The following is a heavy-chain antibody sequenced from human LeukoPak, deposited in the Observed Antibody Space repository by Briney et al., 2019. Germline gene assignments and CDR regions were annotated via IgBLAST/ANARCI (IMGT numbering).Heavy chain of an antibody. J-gene: IGHJ6*03. D-gene: IGHD4-17*01. V-gene: IGHV1-8*03. Sequence: ASVKVSCKASGYTFTSYDINWVRQATGQGLEWMGWMNPNSGNTGYAQKFQGRVTITRNTSISTAYMELNSLRAEDTAVYYCAKDHWTVTTDGPDYYYYYYMDVWGKGTTVTISS. CDR2: MNPNSGNT. CDR3: AKDHWTVTTDGPDYYYYYYMDV. CDR1: GYTFTSYD.